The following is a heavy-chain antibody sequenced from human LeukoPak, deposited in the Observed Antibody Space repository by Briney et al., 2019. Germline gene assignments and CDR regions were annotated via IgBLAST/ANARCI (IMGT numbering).Heavy chain of an antibody. CDR3: ARNRGSTLVFDY. Sequence: PGGSLRLSCAASGFTVCSNYMSWVPQAPGKGLEWVSVIYSGGSTYYADAVKGRFSISRDNSNNTLYLQMNSRGVEDTAVYYCARNRGSTLVFDYWGQGTLVTVSS. D-gene: IGHD1-26*01. CDR1: GFTVCSNY. V-gene: IGHV3-53*05. CDR2: IYSGGST. J-gene: IGHJ4*02.